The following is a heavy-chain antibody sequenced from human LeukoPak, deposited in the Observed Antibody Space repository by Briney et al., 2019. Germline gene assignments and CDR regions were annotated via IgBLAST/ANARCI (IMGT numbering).Heavy chain of an antibody. J-gene: IGHJ4*02. CDR3: AREAPGYCSGGTCSSFDY. V-gene: IGHV1-46*01. CDR1: GYTFTSYY. D-gene: IGHD2-15*01. CDR2: INPSGGST. Sequence: ASVKVSCKASGYTFTSYYMHWVRQAPRQGLEWMGMINPSGGSTGYAQKFQGRVTMTRDTSTSTVYMELSSLRSEDTAVFYCAREAPGYCSGGTCSSFDYWGQGTLVTVSS.